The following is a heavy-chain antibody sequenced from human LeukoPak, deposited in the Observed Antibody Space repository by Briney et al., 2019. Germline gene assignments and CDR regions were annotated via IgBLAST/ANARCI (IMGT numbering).Heavy chain of an antibody. CDR3: AKAGGVTTSGWFDF. D-gene: IGHD6-19*01. J-gene: IGHJ4*02. Sequence: PGGSLRLSCAASGFTFSIYGMTWVRQAPGKGLEWVSSISDSGGYTYYADSVKGRFTISRDNSENTLYLQMSSLRAEDTAVYYCAKAGGVTTSGWFDFWGQGTLVTVS. CDR2: ISDSGGYT. CDR1: GFTFSIYG. V-gene: IGHV3-23*01.